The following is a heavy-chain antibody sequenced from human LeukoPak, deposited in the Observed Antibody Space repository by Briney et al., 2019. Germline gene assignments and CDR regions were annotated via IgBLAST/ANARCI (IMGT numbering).Heavy chain of an antibody. D-gene: IGHD3-10*01. Sequence: SVTLSLTCAVYGGSLSGYYWSWIRQPPGKGLEWIGEINHSGSTNYNPSLKSRVTISVDTSKNQFSLKLSSVTAADTAVYYCARGRHYYGSGSRIRGNWFDPWGQGTLVTVSS. CDR2: INHSGST. CDR1: GGSLSGYY. J-gene: IGHJ5*02. V-gene: IGHV4-34*01. CDR3: ARGRHYYGSGSRIRGNWFDP.